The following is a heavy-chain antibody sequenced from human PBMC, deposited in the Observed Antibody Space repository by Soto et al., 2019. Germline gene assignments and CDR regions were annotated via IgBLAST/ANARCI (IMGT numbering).Heavy chain of an antibody. V-gene: IGHV3-7*01. Sequence: EVQLVESGGGLVQPGGSLRLSCAASGFTFSSYWMSWVRQAPGKGLEWVANRKQDGSEKYYVDSVKGRLTISRDNAKNSLYLQMNSLRDEDTAVYYCARFAGFLEWVLGAFDIWGQGTMVTVSS. CDR3: ARFAGFLEWVLGAFDI. CDR1: GFTFSSYW. D-gene: IGHD3-3*01. J-gene: IGHJ3*02. CDR2: RKQDGSEK.